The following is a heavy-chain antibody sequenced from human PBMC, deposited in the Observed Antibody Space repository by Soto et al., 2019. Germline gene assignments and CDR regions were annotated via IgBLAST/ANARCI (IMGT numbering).Heavy chain of an antibody. V-gene: IGHV4-39*01. CDR1: GGSISSSSYY. CDR3: ARMDREQLALDY. J-gene: IGHJ4*02. D-gene: IGHD6-13*01. Sequence: SETLSLTCTVSGGSISSSSYYWGWIRQPPGKGLEWIGSIYYSGSTYYNPSLKSRVTISVDTSKNQFSLKLSSVTAADTAVYYCARMDREQLALDYWGQGTLVTVSS. CDR2: IYYSGST.